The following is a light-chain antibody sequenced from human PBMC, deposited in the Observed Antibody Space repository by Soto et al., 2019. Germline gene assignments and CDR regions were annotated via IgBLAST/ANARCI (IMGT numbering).Light chain of an antibody. Sequence: AIRMTQSPSSFSASTGDRVTITFRASQGISSYLALYEQKPGKAPKLLIYAASTLQSGVPSRFSGSGSGTDFTLTISCLQSEDFETYYCQQYYSSPRTFGPGTKVDIK. CDR1: QGISSY. CDR3: QQYYSSPRT. V-gene: IGKV1-8*01. CDR2: AAS. J-gene: IGKJ1*01.